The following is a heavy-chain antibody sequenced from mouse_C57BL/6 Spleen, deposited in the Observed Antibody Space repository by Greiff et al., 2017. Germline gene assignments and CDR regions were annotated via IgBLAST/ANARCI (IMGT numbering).Heavy chain of an antibody. J-gene: IGHJ4*01. Sequence: QAQLQQSGPELVKPGASVKISCKASGYAFRSSWLNWVKHRPGKGLVWIGRIYPGDGDTNYNGKFKGMATLTADKSSSTACMQLSSLASEDSAVYFCAREEDYDPEGGAMDYWGQGTSVTVCS. D-gene: IGHD2-4*01. CDR3: AREEDYDPEGGAMDY. CDR2: IYPGDGDT. V-gene: IGHV1-82*01. CDR1: GYAFRSSW.